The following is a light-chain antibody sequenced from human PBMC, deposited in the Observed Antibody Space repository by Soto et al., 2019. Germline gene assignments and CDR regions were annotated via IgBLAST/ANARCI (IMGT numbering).Light chain of an antibody. J-gene: IGKJ2*01. CDR1: QRISSN. CDR3: QHYNNWPPYT. V-gene: IGKV3D-15*01. CDR2: GAS. Sequence: EIVMTQSPDTLSVSPGERATLSCRASQRISSNLAWYQQKPGQAPRLLIYGASTRATGVPARFSGSGSETDFTLTTSSLQAEDCAVYYCQHYNNWPPYTFGQGTKLEIK.